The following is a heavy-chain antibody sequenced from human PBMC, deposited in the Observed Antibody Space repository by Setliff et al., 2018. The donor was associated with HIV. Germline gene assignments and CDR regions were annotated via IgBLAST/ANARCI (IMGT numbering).Heavy chain of an antibody. CDR2: VNHGGSF. Sequence: SSETLSLTCAVYGGSFSAYYWSWIRQPPGKGLEWIGEVNHGGSFNYNPSLKTRVTISVDTSKNQFSLKLTSVTAADTAVYYCARKSYCGGDCRGSWFDPWGQGTLVTVSS. J-gene: IGHJ5*02. CDR3: ARKSYCGGDCRGSWFDP. V-gene: IGHV4-34*01. D-gene: IGHD2-21*02. CDR1: GGSFSAYY.